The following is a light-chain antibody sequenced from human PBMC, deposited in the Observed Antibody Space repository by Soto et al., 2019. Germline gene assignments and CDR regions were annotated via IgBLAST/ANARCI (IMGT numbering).Light chain of an antibody. CDR2: DVT. J-gene: IGLJ1*01. CDR3: SSYTSAATYV. CDR1: SSDVGAYNY. Sequence: QSVLTQPASVSGSPGQSITISCTGSSSDVGAYNYDSWYQQHHPGEAPKLIIYDVTHRPAGFSNRFSGSKSGNTASLTISGLQTEDEADYYCSSYTSAATYVFGTGTKLTVL. V-gene: IGLV2-14*03.